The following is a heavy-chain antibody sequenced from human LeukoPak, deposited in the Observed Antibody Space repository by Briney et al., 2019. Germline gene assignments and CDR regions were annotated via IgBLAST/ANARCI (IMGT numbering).Heavy chain of an antibody. CDR1: GFTFSSYG. CDR2: ISYDGSNK. D-gene: IGHD3-16*02. J-gene: IGHJ4*02. CDR3: ARGRYDYVWGSYRYTRAYFDY. Sequence: GGSLRLSCAASGFTFSSYGMHWVRQAPGKGLEWVAVISYDGSNKYYADSVKGRFTISRDNSKNTLYLQMNSLRAEDTAVYYCARGRYDYVWGSYRYTRAYFDYWGQGTLVTVSS. V-gene: IGHV3-30*03.